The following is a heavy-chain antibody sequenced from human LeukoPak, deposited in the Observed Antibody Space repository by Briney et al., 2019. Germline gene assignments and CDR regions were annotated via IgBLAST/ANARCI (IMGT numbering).Heavy chain of an antibody. D-gene: IGHD1-26*01. V-gene: IGHV3-30-3*01. CDR2: ISYDGSNK. J-gene: IGHJ4*02. CDR1: GFTFSSYA. Sequence: GGSLRLSCAASGFTFSSYAMSWVRQAPGKGLEWVAVISYDGSNKYYADSVKGRFTISRDNSRNTLYLQMNSLRAEDTAVYYCARGVGATHFDYWGQGTLVTVSS. CDR3: ARGVGATHFDY.